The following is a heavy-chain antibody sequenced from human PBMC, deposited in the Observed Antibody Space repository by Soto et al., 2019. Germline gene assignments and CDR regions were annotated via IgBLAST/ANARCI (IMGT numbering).Heavy chain of an antibody. CDR3: ARAVAGRAPDY. J-gene: IGHJ4*02. Sequence: SVKVSCKASGDTISRYAVSWVRQAPGQGLEWMGGIIPIFGTANYAQKFQGRVTITADESTSAAYMELSSLRSEDTAVYYCARAVAGRAPDYCGQRTLVTGSS. D-gene: IGHD6-19*01. CDR2: IIPIFGTA. V-gene: IGHV1-69*13. CDR1: GDTISRYA.